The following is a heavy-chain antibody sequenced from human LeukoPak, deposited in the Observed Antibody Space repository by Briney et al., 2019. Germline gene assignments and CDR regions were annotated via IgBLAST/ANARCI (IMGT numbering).Heavy chain of an antibody. V-gene: IGHV3-66*01. CDR1: GFTVSSNC. D-gene: IGHD3-22*01. J-gene: IGHJ4*02. Sequence: PGGSLRLSCAASGFTVSSNCMSWVRQAPGQGLEWVSVISSGGSTYYADSVKDRFTISRDNSKNTLYLQMNSLRAEDTAVYYCARDLGDGSGYYLAFDYWGQGALVTVSS. CDR2: ISSGGST. CDR3: ARDLGDGSGYYLAFDY.